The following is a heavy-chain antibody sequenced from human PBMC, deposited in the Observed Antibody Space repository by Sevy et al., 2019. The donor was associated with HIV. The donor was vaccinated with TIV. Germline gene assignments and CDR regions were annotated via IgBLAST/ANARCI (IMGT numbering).Heavy chain of an antibody. V-gene: IGHV3-20*04. Sequence: GGSLRLSCAASGFTFDDYGMSWVRQAPGKGLEWVSGINWNGGSTGYADSVKGRFTSSRDNAKNSLYLQMNSLRAEDTALYYCARAVRAGGGDYYYGMDVWGQGTTVTVSS. J-gene: IGHJ6*02. D-gene: IGHD1-26*01. CDR2: INWNGGST. CDR3: ARAVRAGGGDYYYGMDV. CDR1: GFTFDDYG.